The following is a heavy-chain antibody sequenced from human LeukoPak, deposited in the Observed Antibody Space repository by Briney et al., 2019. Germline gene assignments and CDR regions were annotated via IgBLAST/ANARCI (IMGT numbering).Heavy chain of an antibody. Sequence: GGSLRLSCAASGFTFSSYDMHWVRQAPGKGLEWVSAISTAGDPYYPGYVTGRFTISRENAKNSLYLQMNSLRAGDTAVYYCARGKITMVRGVINDYGMDVWGKGTTVTVSS. CDR1: GFTFSSYD. CDR2: ISTAGDP. CDR3: ARGKITMVRGVINDYGMDV. D-gene: IGHD3-10*01. V-gene: IGHV3-13*05. J-gene: IGHJ6*04.